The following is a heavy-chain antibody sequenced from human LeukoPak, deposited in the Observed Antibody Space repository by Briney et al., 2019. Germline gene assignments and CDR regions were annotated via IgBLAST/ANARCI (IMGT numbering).Heavy chain of an antibody. CDR3: AKRLQYRTWDYYYYYGMDV. V-gene: IGHV3-30*18. CDR1: GFTFSSYG. J-gene: IGHJ6*02. CDR2: ISYDGSNK. D-gene: IGHD4-11*01. Sequence: GGTLRLSCAASGFTFSSYGMHWVRQAPGKGLEWVAVISYDGSNKYYADSVKGRFTISRDNSKNTLYLQMNSLRAEDTAVYYCAKRLQYRTWDYYYYYGMDVWGQGTTVTVPS.